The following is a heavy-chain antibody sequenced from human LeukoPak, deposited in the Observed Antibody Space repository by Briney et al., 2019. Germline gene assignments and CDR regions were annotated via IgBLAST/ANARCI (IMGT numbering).Heavy chain of an antibody. CDR1: GFTVSSNY. Sequence: GGFLRLSSAASGFTVSSNYMSWVRQAPGKGLEWFSVIYSGGGTYYADSVKGRFTISRDNSKNTLYLQMNSLRAEDTAVYYCARDGSSSSGFDIWGQGTIVTVSS. CDR3: ARDGSSSSGFDI. J-gene: IGHJ3*02. CDR2: IYSGGGT. D-gene: IGHD6-13*01. V-gene: IGHV3-66*01.